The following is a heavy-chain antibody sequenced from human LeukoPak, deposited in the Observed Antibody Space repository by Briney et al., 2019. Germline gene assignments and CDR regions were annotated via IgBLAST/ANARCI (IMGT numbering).Heavy chain of an antibody. CDR2: ISSDGSST. V-gene: IGHV3-74*01. J-gene: IGHJ4*02. CDR1: GFTFDDYA. CDR3: ACIGVFDY. Sequence: GGSLRLSCAASGFTFDDYAMHWVRQAPGKGLVWVSRISSDGSSTSYADSVKGRFTISRDNAKNTLYLQMNSPRAEDTAVYYCACIGVFDYWGQGTLVTVSS. D-gene: IGHD2-21*01.